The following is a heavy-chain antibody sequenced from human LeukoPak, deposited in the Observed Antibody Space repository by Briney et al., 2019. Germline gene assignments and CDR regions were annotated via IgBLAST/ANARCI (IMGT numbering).Heavy chain of an antibody. CDR3: AKDIGEQQLGYFDY. D-gene: IGHD6-13*01. V-gene: IGHV3-9*01. CDR1: GFTFDDYA. J-gene: IGHJ4*02. CDR2: ISWNSGSI. Sequence: GGSLRLSCVASGFTFDDYAMHWVRQAPGKGLEWVSGISWNSGSIGYADSVKGRFTISRDNAKNSLYLQMNSLRAEDTALYYCAKDIGEQQLGYFDYWGQGTLVTVSS.